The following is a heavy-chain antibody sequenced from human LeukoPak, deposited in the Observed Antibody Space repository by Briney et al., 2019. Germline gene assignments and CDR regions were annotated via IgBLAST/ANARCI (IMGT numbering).Heavy chain of an antibody. V-gene: IGHV3-48*04. CDR2: ISSSSSTI. CDR3: ARYGTVTTLDY. CDR1: GFTVSSNY. Sequence: GGSLRLSCAASGFTVSSNYMSWVRQAPGKGLEWVSYISSSSSTIYYADSVKGRFTISRDNAKNSLYLQMNSLRAEDTAVYYCARYGTVTTLDYWGQGTLVTVSS. D-gene: IGHD4-17*01. J-gene: IGHJ4*02.